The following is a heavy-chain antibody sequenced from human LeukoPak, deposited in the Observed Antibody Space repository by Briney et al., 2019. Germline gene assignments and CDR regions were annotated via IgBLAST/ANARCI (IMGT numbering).Heavy chain of an antibody. CDR1: GFTFSSYA. J-gene: IGHJ4*02. CDR2: ISSNGGST. CDR3: ARVKYSSGVFDY. V-gene: IGHV3-64*01. Sequence: GGSLRLSCAASGFTFSSYAMHWVRQAPGKGPEYVSAISSNGGSTYYANSVKGRFTISRDNSKNTLYLQMGSLRAEDMAVYYCARVKYSSGVFDYWGQGTLVTVSS. D-gene: IGHD6-19*01.